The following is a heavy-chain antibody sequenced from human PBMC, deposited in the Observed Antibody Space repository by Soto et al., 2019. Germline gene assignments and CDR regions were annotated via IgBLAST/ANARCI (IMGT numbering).Heavy chain of an antibody. V-gene: IGHV4-31*03. CDR3: ARVSYSSSLHFDY. J-gene: IGHJ4*02. CDR1: GGSVSSGSYY. D-gene: IGHD6-6*01. CDR2: IYYSGST. Sequence: SETLSLTCTVSGGSVSSGSYYWSWIRQPPGKGLEWIGYIYYSGSTYYNPSLKSRVTISVDTSKNQFSLKLSSVTAADTAVYYCARVSYSSSLHFDYWGQGTLVTVSS.